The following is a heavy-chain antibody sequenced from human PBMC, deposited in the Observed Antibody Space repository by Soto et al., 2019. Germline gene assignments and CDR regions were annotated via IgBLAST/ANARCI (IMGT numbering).Heavy chain of an antibody. CDR2: ISYDGSNK. CDR3: ARDALVGATPTFVDY. D-gene: IGHD1-26*01. V-gene: IGHV3-30-3*01. CDR1: GFTFSSYA. Sequence: GGALRLSCAASGFTFSSYAMHWVRQAPGKGLEWVAVISYDGSNKYYADSVKGRFTISRDNSKNTLYLQRNSLRAEDTAVYYCARDALVGATPTFVDYWGQGTLVTVSS. J-gene: IGHJ4*02.